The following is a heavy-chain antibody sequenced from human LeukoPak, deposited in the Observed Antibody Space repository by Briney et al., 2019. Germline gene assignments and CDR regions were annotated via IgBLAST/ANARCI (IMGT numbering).Heavy chain of an antibody. Sequence: GASVTVSCKASGYPFTSYYVHWVRQAPGQGLEWMGTINPASGTTDTAPKFQGRVTMTRDMSTSTVYMQLRSLRSEDTAVYFCARGGAGTEDFWGQGTLVTVSS. CDR2: INPASGTT. V-gene: IGHV1-46*01. CDR3: ARGGAGTEDF. CDR1: GYPFTSYY. D-gene: IGHD1-1*01. J-gene: IGHJ4*02.